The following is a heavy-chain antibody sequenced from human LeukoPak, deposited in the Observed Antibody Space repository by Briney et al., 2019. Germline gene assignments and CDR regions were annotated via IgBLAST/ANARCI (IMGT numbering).Heavy chain of an antibody. J-gene: IGHJ3*02. CDR3: ARDQTSKGDAFDI. CDR2: IHYSGST. V-gene: IGHV4-59*01. Sequence: PSETLSLTCSVSGGSISSYYWSWIRQTPGKGPEWIAYIHYSGSTNYNPSLESRVTISIDTSKNQFSLKLSSVTAADTAVYYCARDQTSKGDAFDIWGQGTMVTVSS. CDR1: GGSISSYY.